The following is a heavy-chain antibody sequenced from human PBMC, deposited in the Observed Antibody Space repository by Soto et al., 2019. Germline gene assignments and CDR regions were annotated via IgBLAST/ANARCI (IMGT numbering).Heavy chain of an antibody. D-gene: IGHD1-1*01. CDR2: IDLNSGGT. J-gene: IGHJ4*02. CDR3: ARERRGGWKYSDY. CDR1: GYTLSSYA. V-gene: IGHV1-2*04. Sequence: GASVKVSCKPSGYTLSSYAVHWVRQARGQGLEWIGWIDLNSGGTNYAQKYQGWVTMTRDTSISTAYMELSRLRSDDTAVYYCARERRGGWKYSDYWGQGTLVTVSS.